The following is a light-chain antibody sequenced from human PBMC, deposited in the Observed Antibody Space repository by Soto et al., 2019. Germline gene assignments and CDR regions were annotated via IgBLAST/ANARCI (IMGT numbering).Light chain of an antibody. Sequence: DIKMSQSPSSLSAYVGDRVTIPCQASQDIAEKLNWYQQKPGKAPKVLIYDASNLERGVPSRLSGSGSGTDFTFIVSSLQPEDIATYYCQQYDSHPLTFGQGTKVDIK. V-gene: IGKV1-33*01. J-gene: IGKJ1*01. CDR3: QQYDSHPLT. CDR1: QDIAEK. CDR2: DAS.